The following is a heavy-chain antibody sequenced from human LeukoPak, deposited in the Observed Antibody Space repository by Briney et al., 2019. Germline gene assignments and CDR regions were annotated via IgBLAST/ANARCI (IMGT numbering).Heavy chain of an antibody. CDR2: IWYDATNK. J-gene: IGHJ4*02. CDR1: GFTFSSYV. Sequence: PGRSLRLSCAASGFTFSSYVMHWVRQAPGKGLEWVAAIWYDATNKYYADSVKGRFTISRDNSKNTLYLQMNSPRAEDTSVYYCARDLRTGRYFDYWGQGTLVTV. D-gene: IGHD7-27*01. CDR3: ARDLRTGRYFDY. V-gene: IGHV3-33*01.